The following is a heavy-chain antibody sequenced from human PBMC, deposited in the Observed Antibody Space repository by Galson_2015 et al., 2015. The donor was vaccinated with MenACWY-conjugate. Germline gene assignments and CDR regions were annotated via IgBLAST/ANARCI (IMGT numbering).Heavy chain of an antibody. Sequence: SLRLSCAASGFTFSSYNMSWVRQAPGKGLEWVSAISGSGGSTYYADSVKGRFTISRDNSKNPLYLQMNSLRDEDTAVYYCAKVGRGSGSSLGMDVWGQGTTVTVSS. J-gene: IGHJ6*02. D-gene: IGHD3-10*01. V-gene: IGHV3-23*01. CDR3: AKVGRGSGSSLGMDV. CDR1: GFTFSSYN. CDR2: ISGSGGST.